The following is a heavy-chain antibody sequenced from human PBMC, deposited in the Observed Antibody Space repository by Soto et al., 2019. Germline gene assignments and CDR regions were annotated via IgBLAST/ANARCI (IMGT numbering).Heavy chain of an antibody. CDR3: VRGGSANYYGLFDS. J-gene: IGHJ4*02. CDR2: IKSDASTI. D-gene: IGHD2-2*01. CDR1: GFTFSSYW. V-gene: IGHV3-74*03. Sequence: EVQLVESGGGLVQPGGSLRLSCAASGFTFSSYWMHWVRQVPGKGLVWVSRIKSDASTIMYADSVKGRFTISRDNAKNTLYLQVNSLRPEDTAVYYCVRGGSANYYGLFDSWGQGTPVTISS.